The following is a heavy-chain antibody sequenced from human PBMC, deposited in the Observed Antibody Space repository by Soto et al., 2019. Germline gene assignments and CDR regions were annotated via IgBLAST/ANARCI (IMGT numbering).Heavy chain of an antibody. CDR2: MNPNSGNT. D-gene: IGHD1-7*01. Sequence: QVQLVQSGAEVKKPGASVKVSCKASGYTFTSYDINWVRQATGQGLEWMGWMNPNSGNTGYAQKFQGRVTMTRNTSIRTAYMELSSLRSEDTAVYYCARRNCNYYVLCWFDPWGQGTLVTVSS. CDR3: ARRNCNYYVLCWFDP. J-gene: IGHJ5*02. CDR1: GYTFTSYD. V-gene: IGHV1-8*01.